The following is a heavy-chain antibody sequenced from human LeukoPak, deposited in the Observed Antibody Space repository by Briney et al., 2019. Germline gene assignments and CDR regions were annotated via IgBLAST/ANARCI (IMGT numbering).Heavy chain of an antibody. V-gene: IGHV4-59*08. CDR2: IYYSGST. CDR1: GGSFSGYY. Sequence: SETLSLTCAVYGGSFSGYYWSWIRQPPGKGLEWIGYIYYSGSTNYNPSLKSRVTISVDTSKNQFSLKLSSVTAADTAVYYCARLLTARLPQQFDYWGQGTLVTVSS. J-gene: IGHJ4*02. CDR3: ARLLTARLPQQFDY. D-gene: IGHD6-6*01.